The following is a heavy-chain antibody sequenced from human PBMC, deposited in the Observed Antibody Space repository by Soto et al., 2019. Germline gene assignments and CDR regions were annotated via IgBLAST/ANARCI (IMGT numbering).Heavy chain of an antibody. CDR3: AHSLGFGVVIQRHYYYYYYMDV. J-gene: IGHJ6*03. V-gene: IGHV2-5*02. CDR1: GFSLSTSGVG. D-gene: IGHD3-3*01. CDR2: IYWDDDK. Sequence: SGPTLVNPTQTLTLTCTFSGFSLSTSGVGVGWIRQPPGKALEWLALIYWDDDKRYSPSLKSRLTITKDTSKNQVVLTMTNMDPVDTATYYCAHSLGFGVVIQRHYYYYYYMDVWGKGTTVTVSS.